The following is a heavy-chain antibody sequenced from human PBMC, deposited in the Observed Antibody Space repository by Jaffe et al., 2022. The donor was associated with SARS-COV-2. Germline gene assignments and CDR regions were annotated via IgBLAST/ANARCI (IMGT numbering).Heavy chain of an antibody. CDR1: GYTFTSYY. CDR3: ARNIFSYYYDSSGYLEN. D-gene: IGHD3-22*01. Sequence: QVQLVQSGAEVKKPGASVKVSCKASGYTFTSYYMHWVRQAPGQGLEWMGIINPSGGSTDYAQKFQGRVTMTRDTSTSTVYMELSSLRSEDTAVYYCARNIFSYYYDSSGYLENWGQGSLVTVSS. J-gene: IGHJ4*02. V-gene: IGHV1-46*01. CDR2: INPSGGST.